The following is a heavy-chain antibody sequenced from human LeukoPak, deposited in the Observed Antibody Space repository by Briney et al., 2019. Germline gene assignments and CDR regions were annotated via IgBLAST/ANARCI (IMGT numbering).Heavy chain of an antibody. CDR2: IIPIFGTA. CDR1: GGTFSSYA. J-gene: IGHJ6*02. CDR3: ARYCSSTSCYTADYYYGMDV. V-gene: IGHV1-69*13. Sequence: ASVNVSCKASGGTFSSYAISWVRQAPGQGLEWMGGIIPIFGTANYAQKFQGRVTITADESTSTAYMELSSLRSEDTAVYYCARYCSSTSCYTADYYYGMDVWGQGTTVTVSS. D-gene: IGHD2-2*02.